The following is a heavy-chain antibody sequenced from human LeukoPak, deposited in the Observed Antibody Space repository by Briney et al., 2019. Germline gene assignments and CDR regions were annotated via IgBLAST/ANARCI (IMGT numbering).Heavy chain of an antibody. CDR2: INSDGSST. CDR1: GFTFSSYW. Sequence: GGSLRLSCAASGFTFSSYWMHWVRQAPGKGLVWVSRINSDGSSTSYADSVKGRFTISRDNAKNTLYLQMNSLRAEDTAVYYCAKDRILKGWFDPWGQGTLVTVSS. J-gene: IGHJ5*02. CDR3: AKDRILKGWFDP. V-gene: IGHV3-74*01.